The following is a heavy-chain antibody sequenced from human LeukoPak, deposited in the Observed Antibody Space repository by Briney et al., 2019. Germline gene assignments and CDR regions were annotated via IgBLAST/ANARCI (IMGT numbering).Heavy chain of an antibody. CDR3: ARGVSGSPGGYYYYYMDV. CDR1: GGTFSSCA. V-gene: IGHV1-69*06. J-gene: IGHJ6*03. Sequence: SVNVSCKACGGTFSSCAISGVRQAPGQGREWMGGIIPIFGTANYAQNFQGRVTITADKSTSTAYMELSSLRSEDTAVYYCARGVSGSPGGYYYYYMDVWGKGTTVTVSS. D-gene: IGHD3-10*01. CDR2: IIPIFGTA.